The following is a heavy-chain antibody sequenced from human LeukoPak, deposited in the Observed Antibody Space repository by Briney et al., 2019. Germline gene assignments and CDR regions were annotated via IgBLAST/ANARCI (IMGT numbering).Heavy chain of an antibody. Sequence: SETLSLTCAVYGGSFSGYYWSWIRQPPGKGLEWIGEINHSGSTNYNPSLKSRVTISVDTSKNQFSLKLSSVTAADTAVYYCARWGYGSGSFTLVQRRWFDPWGQGTLVTVSS. V-gene: IGHV4-34*01. CDR1: GGSFSGYY. J-gene: IGHJ5*02. CDR3: ARWGYGSGSFTLVQRRWFDP. D-gene: IGHD3-10*01. CDR2: INHSGST.